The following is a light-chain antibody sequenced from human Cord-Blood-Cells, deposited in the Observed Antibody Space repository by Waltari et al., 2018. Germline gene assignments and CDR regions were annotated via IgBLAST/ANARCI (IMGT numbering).Light chain of an antibody. CDR2: DVS. CDR1: SCYFGGLNY. CDR3: CSYAGSYTLV. V-gene: IGLV2-11*01. J-gene: IGLJ3*02. Sequence: QSALTQPRPVSRPPALSVTILSTGTSCYFGGLNYFSWYQQHPGKAPQLMIYDVSKRPSGVPDRFSGSKSGNTASLTISGLQAEDEADYYCCSYAGSYTLVFGGGTKLTVL.